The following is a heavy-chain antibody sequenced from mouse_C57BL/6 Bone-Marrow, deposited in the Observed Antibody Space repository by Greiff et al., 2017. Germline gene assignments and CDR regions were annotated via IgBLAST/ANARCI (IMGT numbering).Heavy chain of an antibody. V-gene: IGHV1-74*01. CDR1: GYTFTSYW. CDR3: ARGPIVLGTMDY. Sequence: QVQLKQPGAELVKPGASVKVSCKASGYTFTSYWMHWVKQRPGQGLEWIGRIHPSDSATNYNQKFKGKATLTVDKSSSQAYMQLSSRTSEDAAVYVGARGPIVLGTMDYWGQGTSVTVTA. D-gene: IGHD2-5*01. CDR2: IHPSDSAT. J-gene: IGHJ4*01.